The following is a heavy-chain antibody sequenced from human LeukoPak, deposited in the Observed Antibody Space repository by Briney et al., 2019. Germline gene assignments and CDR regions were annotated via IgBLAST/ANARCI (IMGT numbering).Heavy chain of an antibody. CDR3: ARDWNSNYDFWSGPNMDV. J-gene: IGHJ6*03. Sequence: GGSLRLSCAASGFTFSAYAMSWVRQAPGKGLVWVSRINTDGSSTSYADSVKGRFTISRDNAKNTLYLQMNSLRAEDTAVYYCARDWNSNYDFWSGPNMDVWGKGTTVTVSS. CDR2: INTDGSST. V-gene: IGHV3-74*01. D-gene: IGHD3-3*01. CDR1: GFTFSAYA.